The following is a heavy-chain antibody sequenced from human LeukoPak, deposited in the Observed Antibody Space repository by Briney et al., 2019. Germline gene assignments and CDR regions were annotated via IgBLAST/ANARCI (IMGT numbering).Heavy chain of an antibody. CDR1: GYTLTELS. CDR2: FDPEDGET. Sequence: ASVTVSCKVSGYTLTELSMHWVRQAPGKGLEWMGGFDPEDGETIYAQKFQGRVTMTEDTSTDTAYMELSSLRSEDTAVYYCATDFRGVYDIFHYWGQGTLVTVSS. J-gene: IGHJ4*02. V-gene: IGHV1-24*01. D-gene: IGHD3-9*01. CDR3: ATDFRGVYDIFHY.